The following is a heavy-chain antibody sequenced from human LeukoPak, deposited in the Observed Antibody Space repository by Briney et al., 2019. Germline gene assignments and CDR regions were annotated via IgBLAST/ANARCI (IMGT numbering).Heavy chain of an antibody. V-gene: IGHV4-38-2*02. Sequence: SETLSLTRTVSGYSISSGYYWGWIRQPPGKGLGWIGSIYHSGSTYYNPSLKSRVTISVDTSKNQFSLKLSSVTAADTAVYYCARYDVWGSYRAFDYWGQGTLVTVSS. J-gene: IGHJ4*02. CDR2: IYHSGST. D-gene: IGHD3-16*02. CDR3: ARYDVWGSYRAFDY. CDR1: GYSISSGYY.